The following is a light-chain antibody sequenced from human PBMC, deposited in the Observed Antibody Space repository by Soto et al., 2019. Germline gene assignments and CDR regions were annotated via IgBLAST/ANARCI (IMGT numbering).Light chain of an antibody. J-gene: IGKJ1*01. CDR3: QHYNSYSEA. V-gene: IGKV1-5*03. CDR1: QTISSW. Sequence: EIQMTQSPSTLSGSVGDSVTITCRASQTISSWLAWYQQQPGKAPKXLIYKASTLKSGVPSRFSGSVYGTEFTLTISSLQPDDFATYDCQHYNSYSEAFGQGTKVDIK. CDR2: KAS.